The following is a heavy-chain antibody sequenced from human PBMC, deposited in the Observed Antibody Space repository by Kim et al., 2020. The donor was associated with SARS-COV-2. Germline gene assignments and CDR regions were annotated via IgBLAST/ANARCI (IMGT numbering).Heavy chain of an antibody. V-gene: IGHV3-13*01. D-gene: IGHD2-8*01. CDR3: ARGAMVYQPYYYYYYMDV. J-gene: IGHJ6*03. CDR1: GFTFSSYD. Sequence: GGSLRLSCAASGFTFSSYDMHWVRQATGKGLEWVSAIGTTGDTYYPGSVKSRFTISRENAKNSLYLQMNSLRAGDTAVYYCARGAMVYQPYYYYYYMDV. CDR2: IGTTGDT.